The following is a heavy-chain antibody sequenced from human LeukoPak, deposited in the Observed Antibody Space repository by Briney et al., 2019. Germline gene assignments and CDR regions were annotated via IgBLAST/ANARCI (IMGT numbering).Heavy chain of an antibody. D-gene: IGHD3-10*01. V-gene: IGHV4-59*11. CDR2: IYYSGTT. CDR3: ARAKDYHFDY. CDR1: GGSIINHF. J-gene: IGHJ4*02. Sequence: SETLSLTCTVSGGSIINHFWSWIRQPPGKGLEWIGNIYYSGTTNCNPSLKSRVTISVDTSKNQFSLKLSSVTAADTAVYYCARAKDYHFDYWGQGTLVTVSS.